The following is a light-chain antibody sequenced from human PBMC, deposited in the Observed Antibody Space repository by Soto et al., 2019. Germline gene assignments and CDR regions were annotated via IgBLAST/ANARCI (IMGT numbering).Light chain of an antibody. CDR3: QQYGTSPRYT. J-gene: IGKJ2*01. CDR2: GAS. CDR1: QNVATMY. Sequence: EIVLTQSPGALSLSPGKTATLSCRASQNVATMYLSWYQQKPGQAPRLLIYGASIRATGIPDRFSGSRSGTDFTRTISRLEPEDFAVYYCQQYGTSPRYTFGQGTKLEIK. V-gene: IGKV3-20*01.